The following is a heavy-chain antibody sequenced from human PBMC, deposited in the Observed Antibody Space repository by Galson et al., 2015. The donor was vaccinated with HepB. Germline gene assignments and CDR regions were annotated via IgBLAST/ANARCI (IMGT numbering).Heavy chain of an antibody. CDR1: GYTFTSYD. D-gene: IGHD2-2*03. J-gene: IGHJ6*03. CDR3: ARGGYCSSTSCLSGDYYYMDV. Sequence: SVKVSCKASGYTFTSYDINWVRQATGQGLEWMGWMNPNSGNTGYAQKFQGRVTMTRNTSISTAYMELSSLRSEDTAVYYCARGGYCSSTSCLSGDYYYMDVWGKGTTVTVSS. V-gene: IGHV1-8*01. CDR2: MNPNSGNT.